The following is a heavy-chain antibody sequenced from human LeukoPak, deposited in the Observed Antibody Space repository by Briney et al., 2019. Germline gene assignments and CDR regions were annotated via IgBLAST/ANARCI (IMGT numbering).Heavy chain of an antibody. J-gene: IGHJ5*02. CDR3: ARDQGTSTTAPKRKGRFDP. D-gene: IGHD1-1*01. CDR1: GFTFSNHC. V-gene: IGHV3-33*01. CDR2: IWYDRSIK. Sequence: GGSLRLSCAASGFTFSNHCMHWVRQAPGKGLEWVAFIWYDRSIKEYADSVKGRFTISRDNSKNTLYLQMNSLRDADTAVYYGARDQGTSTTAPKRKGRFDPWGQGTLVTVSS.